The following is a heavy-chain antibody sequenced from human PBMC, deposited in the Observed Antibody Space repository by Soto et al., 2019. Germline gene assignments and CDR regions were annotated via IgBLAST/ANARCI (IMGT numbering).Heavy chain of an antibody. Sequence: GGSLRLSCAAFGFTFSSYGRHWVRQAPGKGLEWVAVISYDGRNKYYADAVKGRFTISRDNSKNTLYLQMSSLRAEDTAVYYCVKDGSSGWPYFYDMDVWGQGTTVTVSS. D-gene: IGHD6-19*01. V-gene: IGHV3-30*18. J-gene: IGHJ6*02. CDR2: ISYDGRNK. CDR1: GFTFSSYG. CDR3: VKDGSSGWPYFYDMDV.